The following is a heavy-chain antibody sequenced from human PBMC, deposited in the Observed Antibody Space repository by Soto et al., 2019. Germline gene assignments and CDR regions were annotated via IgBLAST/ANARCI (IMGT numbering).Heavy chain of an antibody. J-gene: IGHJ6*03. Sequence: GGSLRLSCAASGFTFSSYSMNWVRQAPGKGLEWVSSISSSSSYIYYADSVKGRFTISRDNAKNSLYLQMNSLRAEDTAVYYCARGRGSKVYYYMDVWGKGTTVTVSS. CDR1: GFTFSSYS. V-gene: IGHV3-21*01. CDR3: ARGRGSKVYYYMDV. CDR2: ISSSSSYI. D-gene: IGHD3-10*01.